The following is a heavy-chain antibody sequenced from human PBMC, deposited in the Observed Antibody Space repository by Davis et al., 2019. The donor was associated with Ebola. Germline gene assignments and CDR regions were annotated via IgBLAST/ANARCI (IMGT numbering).Heavy chain of an antibody. D-gene: IGHD2-15*01. J-gene: IGHJ6*02. V-gene: IGHV1-18*01. CDR3: ARDRIVVVVAATQAYYYYGMDV. Sequence: AASVKVSCKASGYTFTSYGITWVRQAPGQGPEWMGWISAYNGNTNYAQKLQGRVTMTTDTSTSTVYMELSSLRSEDTAVYYCARDRIVVVVAATQAYYYYGMDVWGQGTTVTVS. CDR2: ISAYNGNT. CDR1: GYTFTSYG.